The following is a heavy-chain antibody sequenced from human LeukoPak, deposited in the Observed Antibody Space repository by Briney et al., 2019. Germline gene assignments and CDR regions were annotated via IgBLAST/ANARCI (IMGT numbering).Heavy chain of an antibody. CDR1: GGSISSGSYY. Sequence: SETLSLTYTVSGGSISSGSYYWSWIRQPAGKGLEWIGRIYTSGSTNYNPSLKSRVTISVDTSKNQFSLKLSSVTAADTAVYYCAREPNIRGRIMITFGGAPGAFDIWGQGTMVTVSS. V-gene: IGHV4-61*02. J-gene: IGHJ3*02. CDR3: AREPNIRGRIMITFGGAPGAFDI. D-gene: IGHD3-16*01. CDR2: IYTSGST.